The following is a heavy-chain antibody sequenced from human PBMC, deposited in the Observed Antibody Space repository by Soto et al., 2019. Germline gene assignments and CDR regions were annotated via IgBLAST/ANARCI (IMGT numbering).Heavy chain of an antibody. CDR3: ARSAYYGDYVDQIL. CDR2: ISSSSSYT. V-gene: IGHV3-11*06. J-gene: IGHJ4*02. D-gene: IGHD4-17*01. Sequence: QVQLVESGGGLVKPGGSLRLSCAASGFTFSDYYMSWIRQAPGKGLEWVSYISSSSSYTNYADSVKGRFTISRDNAKNSLYLQMNSLRAEDTAVYYCARSAYYGDYVDQILWGQGTLVTVSS. CDR1: GFTFSDYY.